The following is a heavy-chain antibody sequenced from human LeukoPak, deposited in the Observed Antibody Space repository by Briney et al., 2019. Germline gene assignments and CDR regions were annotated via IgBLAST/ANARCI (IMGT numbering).Heavy chain of an antibody. CDR1: GFTFTSNG. J-gene: IGHJ4*02. CDR3: ARDSHDYCDY. V-gene: IGHV1-18*01. CDR2: INAYNGKT. Sequence: ASVKVSCKTSGFTFTSNGTSWVRQAPGQGLEWMGWINAYNGKTNYPQKFQDRVTMTTDTSTSTAYLELRNLRSDDTAVYYCARDSHDYCDYWGQGTLVTVSS.